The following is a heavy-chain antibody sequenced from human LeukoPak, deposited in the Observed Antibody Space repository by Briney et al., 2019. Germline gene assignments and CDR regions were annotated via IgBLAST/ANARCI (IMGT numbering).Heavy chain of an antibody. J-gene: IGHJ1*01. CDR2: ISGSGGST. CDR3: AKGSGWGIFKDFQH. V-gene: IGHV3-23*01. Sequence: ISGSGGSTYYADSVKGRFTISRDNSKNTLYLQMNSLRAEDTAVYYCAKGSGWGIFKDFQHWGQGTLVTVSS. D-gene: IGHD2-15*01.